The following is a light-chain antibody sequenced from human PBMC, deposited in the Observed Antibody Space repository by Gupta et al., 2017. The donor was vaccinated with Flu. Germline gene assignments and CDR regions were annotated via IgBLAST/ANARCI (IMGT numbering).Light chain of an antibody. CDR1: QNVDYN. CDR3: QQYNNWPF. J-gene: IGKJ2*01. CDR2: GAS. V-gene: IGKV3-15*01. Sequence: EIVMPPSPATLSVSPGERVTLSCRASQNVDYNIAWYQQKPGQGPRLLIYGASTRATGIPARFSGSGSGTEFTLTISSLQSEDFAVYYCQQYNNWPFFGQGTKLEIK.